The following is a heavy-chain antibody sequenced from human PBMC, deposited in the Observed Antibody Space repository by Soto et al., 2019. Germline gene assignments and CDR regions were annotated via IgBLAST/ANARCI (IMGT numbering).Heavy chain of an antibody. CDR1: GGSISSSSYY. V-gene: IGHV4-39*02. J-gene: IGHJ4*02. CDR2: IYYRGTT. CDR3: ARDYGDYQFDY. D-gene: IGHD4-17*01. Sequence: PSETLSLTCTVSGGSISSSSYYWGWIRQPPGKGLEWIGNIYYRGTTYYNPSLKSRVTISVDTSKNQLSLKLASVTAADTAVYYCARDYGDYQFDYWGQGTLVTVSS.